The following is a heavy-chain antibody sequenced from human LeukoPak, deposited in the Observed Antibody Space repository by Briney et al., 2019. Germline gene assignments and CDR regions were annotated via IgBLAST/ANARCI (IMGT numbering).Heavy chain of an antibody. V-gene: IGHV4-4*07. CDR3: ARNSGDY. D-gene: IGHD4-23*01. CDR2: IYTSGNT. CDR1: GGSISDFY. Sequence: SETLSLTCSVSGGSISDFYWSWIRQPAGKGLEWIGRIYTSGNTNYNPSLKSRVTMSLDASKNQFSLKLSSVPAADTAVYYCARNSGDYWGLGTLVTVSS. J-gene: IGHJ4*02.